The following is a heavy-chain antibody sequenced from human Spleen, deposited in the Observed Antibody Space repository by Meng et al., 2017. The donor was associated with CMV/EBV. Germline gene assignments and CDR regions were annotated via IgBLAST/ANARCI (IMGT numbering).Heavy chain of an antibody. CDR2: ISWDGGST. V-gene: IGHV3-43*02. Sequence: GESLKISCAASGFSFSSYGMSWVRQAPGKGLEWVSLISWDGGSTYYADSVKGRFTISRDNSKNSLYLQMNSLRTEDTALYYCAKDIHRGGYDSGSFDYWGQGTLVTVSS. J-gene: IGHJ4*02. CDR1: GFSFSSYG. CDR3: AKDIHRGGYDSGSFDY. D-gene: IGHD5-12*01.